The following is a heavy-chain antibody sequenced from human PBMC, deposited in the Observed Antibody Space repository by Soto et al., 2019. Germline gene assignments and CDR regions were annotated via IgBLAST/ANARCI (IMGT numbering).Heavy chain of an antibody. D-gene: IGHD3-3*01. CDR1: GYTFTSYG. J-gene: IGHJ6*02. CDR2: ISAYNGNT. CDR3: ARTLNDFWSGYYSPEGSGGMDV. Sequence: ASVKVSCKASGYTFTSYGISWVRQAPGQGLEWMGWISAYNGNTNYAQKLQGRVTMTTDTSTSTAYMELRSLRSDDTAVYYCARTLNDFWSGYYSPEGSGGMDVWGQGTTVTVSS. V-gene: IGHV1-18*01.